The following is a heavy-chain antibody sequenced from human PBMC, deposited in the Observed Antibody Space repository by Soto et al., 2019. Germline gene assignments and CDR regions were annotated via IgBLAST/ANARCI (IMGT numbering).Heavy chain of an antibody. Sequence: ASLKVTCKASGYTFTSYYMHWVRQAPGQGLEWMGIINPSGGSTSYAQKFQGRVTMTRDTSTSTVYMELSSLRSEDTAVYYCAIGRARYCTNGVCYSLTAAGKCLDYWGQGTLVTVSS. CDR2: INPSGGST. V-gene: IGHV1-46*03. J-gene: IGHJ4*02. CDR3: AIGRARYCTNGVCYSLTAAGKCLDY. CDR1: GYTFTSYY. D-gene: IGHD2-8*01.